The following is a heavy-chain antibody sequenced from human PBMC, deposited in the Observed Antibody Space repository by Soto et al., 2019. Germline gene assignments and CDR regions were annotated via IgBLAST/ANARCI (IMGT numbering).Heavy chain of an antibody. Sequence: QVQLVESGGGVVQPGRSLRLSCAASGFTFSSYPVHWVRQAAGKGLEWVAVISYDGSNKYYGDSVKGRFTISRDNSKNTLYLQMNSLRAEDTAVYYCSRDRRSGSSRFDYWGQGTLVTVSS. CDR1: GFTFSSYP. D-gene: IGHD1-26*01. CDR3: SRDRRSGSSRFDY. J-gene: IGHJ4*02. V-gene: IGHV3-30-3*01. CDR2: ISYDGSNK.